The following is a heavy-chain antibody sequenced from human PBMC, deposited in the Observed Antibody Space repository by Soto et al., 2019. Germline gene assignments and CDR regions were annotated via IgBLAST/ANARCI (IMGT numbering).Heavy chain of an antibody. V-gene: IGHV4-4*02. CDR3: ATLGVSIGYYGDYFDY. CDR2: IYHSGST. J-gene: IGHJ4*02. CDR1: GGSISSSNW. Sequence: SETLSLTCAVSGGSISSSNWWSWVRQPPGKGLEWIGEIYHSGSTTDNPSLKSRVTISVDKSKNQFSLKLNSVTAADTAVYYCATLGVSIGYYGDYFDYWGQGTLVNVSS. D-gene: IGHD6-19*01.